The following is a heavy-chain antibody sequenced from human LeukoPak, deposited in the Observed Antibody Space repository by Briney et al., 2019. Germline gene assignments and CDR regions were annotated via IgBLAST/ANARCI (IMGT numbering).Heavy chain of an antibody. CDR2: STPSDGTT. CDR3: ARGLRTGTRRAYFDI. J-gene: IGHJ4*02. V-gene: IGHV1-46*01. Sequence: ASVKVSCKASGYTLSDHAIHWVRKALGQGLEWTGVSTPSDGTTRFPQKFQGRVTLTTDMSTGTVYMELSSLRSEDTAVYYCARGLRTGTRRAYFDIWGQGTLVTVAS. CDR1: GYTLSDHA. D-gene: IGHD1-7*01.